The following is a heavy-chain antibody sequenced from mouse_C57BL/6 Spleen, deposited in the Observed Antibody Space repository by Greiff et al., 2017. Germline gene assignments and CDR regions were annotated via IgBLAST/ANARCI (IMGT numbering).Heavy chain of an antibody. D-gene: IGHD2-14*01. CDR3: AKGGIGPYYYAMDY. CDR1: GYTFTSYW. Sequence: QVQLQQPGAELVKPGASVKMSCKASGYTFTSYWMHWVKQRPGRGLEWIGRIDPNSGGTKYNEKFKSKATLTVDKPSSTAYMQLSSLTSEDSAVYYCAKGGIGPYYYAMDYWGQGTSVTVSS. CDR2: IDPNSGGT. V-gene: IGHV1-72*01. J-gene: IGHJ4*01.